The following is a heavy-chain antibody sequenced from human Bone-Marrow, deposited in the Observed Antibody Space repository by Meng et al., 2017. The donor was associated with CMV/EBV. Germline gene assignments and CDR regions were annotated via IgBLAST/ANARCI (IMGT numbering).Heavy chain of an antibody. CDR3: ARGHSGSYYRPFDS. V-gene: IGHV1-18*04. CDR1: GYTFTGYY. Sequence: QVQLVQSGAAVTKPGASVKVSCKASGYTFTGYYIHWVRQAPGQGLEWVGWISAYNGDTKYAQKLQGRVTMTTDTSTNSAYMELRRLISDDTAVYYCARGHSGSYYRPFDSWGQGTLVTVSS. D-gene: IGHD1-26*01. CDR2: ISAYNGDT. J-gene: IGHJ4*02.